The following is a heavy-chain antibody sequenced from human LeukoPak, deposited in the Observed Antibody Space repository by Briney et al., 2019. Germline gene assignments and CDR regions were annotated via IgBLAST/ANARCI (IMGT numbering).Heavy chain of an antibody. CDR1: GYSINSGYY. Sequence: PSETLSLTCTVSGYSINSGYYWVWIRQPPGKGLEWIGSIYRTGSTNYNPSLKSRVTISVDTSKNQFSLKVSSVTAADTAVYYCARVPLLPYMDVWGKGTTVTVSS. V-gene: IGHV4-38-2*02. J-gene: IGHJ6*03. D-gene: IGHD3-10*01. CDR2: IYRTGST. CDR3: ARVPLLPYMDV.